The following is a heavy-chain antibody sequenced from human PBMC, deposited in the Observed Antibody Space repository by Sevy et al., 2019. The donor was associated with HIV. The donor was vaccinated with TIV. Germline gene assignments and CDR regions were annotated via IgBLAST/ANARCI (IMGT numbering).Heavy chain of an antibody. J-gene: IGHJ4*02. V-gene: IGHV4-34*01. CDR2: INHSGST. D-gene: IGHD6-13*01. CDR1: GGSFSGYY. Sequence: SETLSLTCAVYGGSFSGYYWSWIRQPPGKGLEWIGEINHSGSTNYNPSLKSRVTISVDTSKNQFSLKLSSVTAADTAVYYCSTLAAAGTPFDYWGQGTLVTVSS. CDR3: STLAAAGTPFDY.